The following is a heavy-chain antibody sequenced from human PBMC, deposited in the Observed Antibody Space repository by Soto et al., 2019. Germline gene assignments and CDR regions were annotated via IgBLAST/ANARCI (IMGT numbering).Heavy chain of an antibody. V-gene: IGHV3-53*04. CDR1: GFTVSSNC. CDR2: IYSGGST. D-gene: IGHD3-10*01. CDR3: ARDRVQFGADYYYMDV. J-gene: IGHJ6*03. Sequence: GGSLRLSCAASGFTVSSNCMSWVRPAPGKGLEWVSVIYSGGSTYYADSVKGRFTISRHNSKNTLYLQMNSLRAEDTAVYYCARDRVQFGADYYYMDVWGKGTTVTVSS.